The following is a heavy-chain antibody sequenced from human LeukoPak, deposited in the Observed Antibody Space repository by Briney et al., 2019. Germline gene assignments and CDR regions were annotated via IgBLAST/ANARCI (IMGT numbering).Heavy chain of an antibody. V-gene: IGHV3-48*03. J-gene: IGHJ4*02. CDR1: GFTFSSYG. CDR2: ISRSGSTI. CDR3: ARPYTAYAFDY. D-gene: IGHD5-12*01. Sequence: GGSLRLSCAASGFTFSSYGMNWVRQAPGKGLEWISYISRSGSTIFYADSVKGRFTISRDNAKNSLYLQMNSLRAEDTAVYYCARPYTAYAFDYWGQGTLATVSS.